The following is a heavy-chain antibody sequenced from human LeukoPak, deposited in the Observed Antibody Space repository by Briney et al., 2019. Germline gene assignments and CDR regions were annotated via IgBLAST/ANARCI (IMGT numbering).Heavy chain of an antibody. V-gene: IGHV4-34*01. CDR2: IDYSGNT. CDR1: GGSRCGYY. Sequence: SENLSLTGAVYGGSRCGYYWSRLRQSPGKGLEGIVQIDYSGNTNENPSLKSRVSISLQSSRNHIFPRMSSGTDADTAFYYAGRLDSSSWGWIDPWGQGTLVTVSS. CDR3: GRLDSSSWGWIDP. D-gene: IGHD6-13*01. J-gene: IGHJ5*02.